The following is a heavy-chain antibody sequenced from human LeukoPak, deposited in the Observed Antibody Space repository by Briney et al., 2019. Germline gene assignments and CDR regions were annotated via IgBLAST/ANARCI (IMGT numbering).Heavy chain of an antibody. Sequence: IPSETLSLTCTVSSGSISTSNYYWGWVRQPPGKALEWIGNIFYSGSTYYSPSLKSRVTISLDTSKNQFSLKLSSVTAADTAVYYCARGGAGIDMDVWGKGTTVTVSS. CDR2: IFYSGST. CDR3: ARGGAGIDMDV. V-gene: IGHV4-39*07. CDR1: SGSISTSNYY. J-gene: IGHJ6*03. D-gene: IGHD3-16*01.